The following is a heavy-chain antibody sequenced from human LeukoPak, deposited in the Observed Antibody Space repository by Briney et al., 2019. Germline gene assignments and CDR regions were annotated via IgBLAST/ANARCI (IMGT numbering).Heavy chain of an antibody. Sequence: GGSLRLSCVASGFTFNNYNMNWVRRAPGKGLEWVSSISSSSSYIYYADSVKGRFTISRDNAKNSLYLQMNSLRAEDTAVYYCARVTRYYFDYWGQGTLVTVSS. CDR2: ISSSSSYI. CDR3: ARVTRYYFDY. V-gene: IGHV3-21*01. J-gene: IGHJ4*02. CDR1: GFTFNNYN. D-gene: IGHD3-16*01.